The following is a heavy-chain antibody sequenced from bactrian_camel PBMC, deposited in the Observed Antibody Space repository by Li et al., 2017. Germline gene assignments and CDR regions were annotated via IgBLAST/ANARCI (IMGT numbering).Heavy chain of an antibody. Sequence: VQLVESVLGSVQAGGSLRLSRAASGFTFRTYYITWVRQAPGKGLEWVSSIYSGGSSTYYADSVKGRFTISRDNAKNTVYLQMNSLKSEDTALYYCANESNFMGWVPEYNYWGQGTQVTFS. J-gene: IGHJ4*01. CDR2: IYSGGSST. CDR1: GFTFRTYY. V-gene: IGHV3-2*01. CDR3: ANESNFMGWVPEYNY. D-gene: IGHD5*01.